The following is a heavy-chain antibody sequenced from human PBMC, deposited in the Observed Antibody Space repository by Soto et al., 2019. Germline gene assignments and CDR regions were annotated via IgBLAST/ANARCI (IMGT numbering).Heavy chain of an antibody. CDR3: ARESAVAALDP. D-gene: IGHD6-19*01. V-gene: IGHV1-18*01. CDR2: ISAYNGNT. Sequence: QVQLVQSVAEVKKPGASVKVSCKASGYTFTSYGISWVRQAPGQGLEWMGWISAYNGNTNYAKKLQGRVTMTTDTTTSTANMELRSLRSDDTAVYYCARESAVAALDPWGQGTLVTVSS. J-gene: IGHJ5*02. CDR1: GYTFTSYG.